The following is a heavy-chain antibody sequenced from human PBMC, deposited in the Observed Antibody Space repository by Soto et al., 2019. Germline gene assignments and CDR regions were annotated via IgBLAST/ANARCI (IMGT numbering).Heavy chain of an antibody. V-gene: IGHV3-74*01. Sequence: VGSLRLSCAASGFSFSTYWMHWVRQAPGKGLVWVSRINSDGSSTNYADSVKGRFTISRDNAKNTLYLQMNSLRAEDSAVYYCARAGELYGDYEAYWGQGTLVTVSS. CDR2: INSDGSST. CDR3: ARAGELYGDYEAY. D-gene: IGHD4-17*01. J-gene: IGHJ4*02. CDR1: GFSFSTYW.